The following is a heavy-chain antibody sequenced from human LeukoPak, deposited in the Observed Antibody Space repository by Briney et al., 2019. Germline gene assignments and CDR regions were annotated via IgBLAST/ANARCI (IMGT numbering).Heavy chain of an antibody. Sequence: GGSLRLSCAASGFTFDKHAMHWVRQAPGKGLEWLAAISSDGIYQYYADSVKGRFAISRDNSRLTVSLQMNSLKPADTAVYYCAQNPTNHDYINADGGGFDPWGQGTLVTVSS. CDR1: GFTFDKHA. D-gene: IGHD3-16*01. CDR2: ISSDGIYQ. V-gene: IGHV3-30*09. CDR3: AQNPTNHDYINADGGGFDP. J-gene: IGHJ5*02.